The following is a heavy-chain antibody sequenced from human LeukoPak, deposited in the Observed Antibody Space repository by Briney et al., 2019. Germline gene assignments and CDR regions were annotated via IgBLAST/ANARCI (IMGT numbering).Heavy chain of an antibody. CDR2: IYYSGST. CDR3: ARLTGYSSESWFDP. J-gene: IGHJ5*02. Sequence: SETLSLTCAVYGGSFSGYYWSWIRQPPGKGLEWIGYIYYSGSTNYNPSLKSRVTISVDTSKNQFSLKLRSVTAADTAVYYCARLTGYSSESWFDPWGQGTLVTVSS. D-gene: IGHD3-9*01. V-gene: IGHV4-59*01. CDR1: GGSFSGYY.